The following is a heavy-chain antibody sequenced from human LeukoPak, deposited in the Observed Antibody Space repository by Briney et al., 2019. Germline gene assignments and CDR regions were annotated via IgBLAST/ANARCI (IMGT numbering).Heavy chain of an antibody. CDR3: ARGKRRSDYYGSGSYYPDAFDI. D-gene: IGHD3-10*01. J-gene: IGHJ3*02. CDR1: GYTFTGYY. V-gene: IGHV1-2*04. Sequence: ASVRVFCKASGYTFTGYYMHWVRQAPGQGLEWMGWINPNSGGTNYAQKFQGWVTMTRDTSISTAYMELSRLRSDDTAVYYCARGKRRSDYYGSGSYYPDAFDIWGQGTMVTVSS. CDR2: INPNSGGT.